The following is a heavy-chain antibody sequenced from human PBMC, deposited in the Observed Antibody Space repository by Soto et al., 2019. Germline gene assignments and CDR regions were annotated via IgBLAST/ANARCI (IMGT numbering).Heavy chain of an antibody. CDR1: GGSISSYY. D-gene: IGHD2-15*01. Sequence: SETLSLTCTVSGGSISSYYWSWIRQPPGKGLEWIGYIYYSGSTNYNPSLKSRVTISVDTSKNQFSLKLSSVTAADTAVYYCARAYSVVSSHWFDPWGQGIQVTVSS. J-gene: IGHJ5*02. V-gene: IGHV4-59*01. CDR3: ARAYSVVSSHWFDP. CDR2: IYYSGST.